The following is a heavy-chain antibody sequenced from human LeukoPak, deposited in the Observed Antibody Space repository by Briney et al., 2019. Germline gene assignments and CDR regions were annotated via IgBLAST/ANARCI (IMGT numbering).Heavy chain of an antibody. CDR2: IYHSGST. CDR3: ARVRFLEWLSLDFDY. CDR1: GGSISSSNW. V-gene: IGHV4-4*02. J-gene: IGHJ4*02. Sequence: SETLSLTYAVSGGSISSSNWWSWVRQPPGKGLEWIGEIYHSGSTNYNPSLKSRVTISVDKSKNQFSLKLSSVTAADTAVYYCARVRFLEWLSLDFDYWGQGTLVTVSS. D-gene: IGHD3-3*01.